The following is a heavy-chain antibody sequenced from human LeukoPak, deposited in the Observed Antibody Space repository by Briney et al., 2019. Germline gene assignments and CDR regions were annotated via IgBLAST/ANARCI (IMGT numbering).Heavy chain of an antibody. D-gene: IGHD3-10*01. J-gene: IGHJ4*02. Sequence: GSLRLSCAGSGFTFRNYWMSWVRQPPGKGLEWIGEINHSGSTNYNPSLKSRVTISVDTSKNQFSLKLSSVTAADTAVYYCARHPYYYGSGSYFFDYWGQGTLVTVSS. CDR3: ARHPYYYGSGSYFFDY. V-gene: IGHV4-34*01. CDR2: INHSGST. CDR1: GFTFRNYW.